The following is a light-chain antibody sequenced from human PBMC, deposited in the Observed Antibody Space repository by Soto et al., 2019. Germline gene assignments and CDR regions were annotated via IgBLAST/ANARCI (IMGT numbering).Light chain of an antibody. V-gene: IGKV1-12*01. CDR2: AAS. Sequence: DIQMTQSPSSVSSSVLYIFIITCLASQDIGDWLAWYQQKPGKAPKLLIYAASSLQSGVPSRFSGSGSGTDFTLTISSLQPEDFATYHCQQSYSIPITFGQGTRLEIK. CDR1: QDIGDW. J-gene: IGKJ5*01. CDR3: QQSYSIPIT.